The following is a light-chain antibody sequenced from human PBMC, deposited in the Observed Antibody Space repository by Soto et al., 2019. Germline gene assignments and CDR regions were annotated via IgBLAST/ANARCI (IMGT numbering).Light chain of an antibody. Sequence: QSVLTQPASVSGSPGQSITISCTGTTSDVGGFNYVSWHQQHPGKAPKLMIYEVSNRPSGVSNRFSGSKSGNTASLTISGLQAEDEADYYCSSYTGSDSWVFGGGTKLTV. V-gene: IGLV2-14*01. J-gene: IGLJ3*02. CDR3: SSYTGSDSWV. CDR1: TSDVGGFNY. CDR2: EVS.